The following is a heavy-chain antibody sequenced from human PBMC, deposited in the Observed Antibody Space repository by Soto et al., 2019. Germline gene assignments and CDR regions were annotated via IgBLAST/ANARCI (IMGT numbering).Heavy chain of an antibody. CDR2: IYYSGST. J-gene: IGHJ6*02. CDR1: GGSISSSSYY. D-gene: IGHD4-4*01. CDR3: ARRGKVITTNYGMDV. V-gene: IGHV4-39*01. Sequence: PSETLSLTCTVSGGSISSSSYYWGWIRQPPGKGLEWIGSIYYSGSTYYNPSLKSRVTISVDTSKNQFSLKLSSVTAADTAVYYCARRGKVITTNYGMDVWGQGTTVTVS.